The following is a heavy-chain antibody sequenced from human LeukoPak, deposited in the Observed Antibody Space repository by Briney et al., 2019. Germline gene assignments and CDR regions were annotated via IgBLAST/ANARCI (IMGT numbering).Heavy chain of an antibody. Sequence: GESLKISRKGSGYSFTSYWISWVRQMPGKSLEWMGRIDPRDSYTNYSPSFQGHVTISADKSISTAYLQWSSLKASDTAMYYCARQFAYYDILTGYQWNYNWFDRWGQGTLVTVCS. V-gene: IGHV5-10-1*01. CDR2: IDPRDSYT. J-gene: IGHJ5*02. CDR3: ARQFAYYDILTGYQWNYNWFDR. D-gene: IGHD3-9*01. CDR1: GYSFTSYW.